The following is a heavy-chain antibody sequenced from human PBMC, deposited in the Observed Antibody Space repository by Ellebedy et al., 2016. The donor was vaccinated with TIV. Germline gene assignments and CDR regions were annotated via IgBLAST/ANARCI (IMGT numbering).Heavy chain of an antibody. CDR3: ARHGPRYSSSPIGY. V-gene: IGHV4-39*01. CDR1: GDSFSSDSSY. D-gene: IGHD6-13*01. CDR2: IYHTGDT. Sequence: SETLSLXCTVSGDSFSSDSSYWSWIRQSTGKGLEWIGYIYHTGDTYYNPSLKSRVTISVDTSKNQFSLKLSSVTAADTAVYYCARHGPRYSSSPIGYWGQGTLVTVSS. J-gene: IGHJ4*02.